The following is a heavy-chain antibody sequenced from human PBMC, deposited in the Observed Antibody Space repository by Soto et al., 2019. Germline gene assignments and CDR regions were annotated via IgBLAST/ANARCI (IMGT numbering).Heavy chain of an antibody. D-gene: IGHD3-10*01. Sequence: ASVKVSCKASGYTFTSYDINWVRQATGQGLEWMGWMNPNSGNTGYAQKFQGRVTMTRNTSISTAYMELSSLRSEDTAVYYCARGGLVWFGELSKRFDPWGQGTLVTVSS. V-gene: IGHV1-8*01. J-gene: IGHJ5*02. CDR2: MNPNSGNT. CDR3: ARGGLVWFGELSKRFDP. CDR1: GYTFTSYD.